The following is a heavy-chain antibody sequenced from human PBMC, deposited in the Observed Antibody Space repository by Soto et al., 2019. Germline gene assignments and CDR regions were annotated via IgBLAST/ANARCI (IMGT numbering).Heavy chain of an antibody. CDR3: AKDRVGGTFYTPLGF. J-gene: IGHJ4*02. CDR2: ITYDGSFQ. V-gene: IGHV3-30*18. Sequence: QVQLVESGGGVVQPGGSLRLSCQASGFNFDNYGMHWVRQAPGKGLEWVAVITYDGSFQYYADSVKCRFTISRDNSKNTLFLHLNTLKPEDTAVYHCAKDRVGGTFYTPLGFWGQGTLVTVSS. CDR1: GFNFDNYG. D-gene: IGHD1-7*01.